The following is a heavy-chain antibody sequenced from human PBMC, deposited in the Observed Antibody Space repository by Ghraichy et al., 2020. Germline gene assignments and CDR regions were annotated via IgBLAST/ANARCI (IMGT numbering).Heavy chain of an antibody. D-gene: IGHD3-22*01. CDR2: INHSGST. Sequence: SETLSLTCAVYGGSFSGYYWSWIRQPPGKGLEWIGEINHSGSTNYNPSLKSRVTISVDTSKNQFSLKLTSVTAADTAVYYCARAFKIYDSSGYYYYYYGMDVWGQGTTVTVSS. J-gene: IGHJ6*02. V-gene: IGHV4-34*01. CDR1: GGSFSGYY. CDR3: ARAFKIYDSSGYYYYYYGMDV.